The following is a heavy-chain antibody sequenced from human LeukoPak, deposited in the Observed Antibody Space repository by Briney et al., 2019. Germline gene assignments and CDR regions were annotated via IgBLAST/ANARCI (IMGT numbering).Heavy chain of an antibody. CDR3: ARNVAGTGDFDY. J-gene: IGHJ4*02. CDR1: GYTFTSYD. Sequence: ASVKVSCKASGYTFTSYDINWVRQATGQGLEWMGWMNPNSGHTGSAQKFQGRVTITRDTSISTVYMELSSLRSEDTAVYHCARNVAGTGDFDYWGQGTLVTVSS. D-gene: IGHD6-19*01. V-gene: IGHV1-8*03. CDR2: MNPNSGHT.